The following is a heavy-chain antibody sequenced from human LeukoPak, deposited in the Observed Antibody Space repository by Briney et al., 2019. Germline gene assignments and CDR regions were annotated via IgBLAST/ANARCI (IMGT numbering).Heavy chain of an antibody. D-gene: IGHD6-19*01. V-gene: IGHV4-59*01. CDR1: GGSISSYY. Sequence: SETLSLTCTVSGGSISSYYWSWLRQPPGKGLEWIGYIYYSGSTNYNPSLKSRVTISVDTSKNQLSLKLSAVTAADTAVYYCARVLGSGWTTDFDYWGQGTLVTVSS. CDR2: IYYSGST. J-gene: IGHJ4*02. CDR3: ARVLGSGWTTDFDY.